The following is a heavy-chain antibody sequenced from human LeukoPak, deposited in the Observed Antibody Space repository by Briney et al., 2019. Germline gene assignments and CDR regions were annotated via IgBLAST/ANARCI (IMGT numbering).Heavy chain of an antibody. V-gene: IGHV3-21*03. J-gene: IGHJ4*02. Sequence: GGSLRLSCAASGFTFSSYGMNWVRQAPGKGLEWVSSISSSSSYIYYADSVQGRFTITRDNAKNSLYLQMNSLKTEDTAVYYCTRANPLYYGSGSLQDFDYWGQGTLVTVSS. CDR1: GFTFSSYG. D-gene: IGHD3-10*01. CDR3: TRANPLYYGSGSLQDFDY. CDR2: ISSSSSYI.